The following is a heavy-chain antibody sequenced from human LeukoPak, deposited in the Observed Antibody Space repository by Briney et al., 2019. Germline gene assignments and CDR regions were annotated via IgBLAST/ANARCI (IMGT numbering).Heavy chain of an antibody. J-gene: IGHJ4*02. CDR3: ARGVRGSYWVY. CDR2: ISYDGSNK. Sequence: EWVAVISYDGSNKYYADSVKGRFTISRDNSKNTLYLQMNSLRAEDTAVYYCARGVRGSYWVYWGQGTLVTVSS. D-gene: IGHD1-26*01. V-gene: IGHV3-30*04.